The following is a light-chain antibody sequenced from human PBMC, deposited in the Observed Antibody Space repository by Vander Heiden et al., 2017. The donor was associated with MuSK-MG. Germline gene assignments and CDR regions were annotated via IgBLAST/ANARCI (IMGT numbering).Light chain of an antibody. V-gene: IGLV3-1*01. Sequence: SYELTQSPSGSESPGPTASITCSGDKMGDKYVCWDQQKPGQSPVLFIYQDTKRPSGIPERFSASNSGTTATLTISGTQAVDEAYYYCQAWDSSTVVFGRGTKLTVL. CDR2: QDT. J-gene: IGLJ2*01. CDR1: KMGDKY. CDR3: QAWDSSTVV.